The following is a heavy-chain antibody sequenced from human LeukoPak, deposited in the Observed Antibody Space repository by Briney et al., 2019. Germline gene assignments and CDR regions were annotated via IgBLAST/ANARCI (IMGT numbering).Heavy chain of an antibody. CDR2: IWYDGSNK. Sequence: PGRSLRLSCAASGFTFSSYGVHWVRQAPGKGLEWVAVIWYDGSNKYYADSVKGRFTISRDNSKNTLYLQMNSLRAEDTAVYYCARVRDDYSNDYWGQGTLVTVSS. CDR1: GFTFSSYG. V-gene: IGHV3-33*01. D-gene: IGHD4-11*01. J-gene: IGHJ4*02. CDR3: ARVRDDYSNDY.